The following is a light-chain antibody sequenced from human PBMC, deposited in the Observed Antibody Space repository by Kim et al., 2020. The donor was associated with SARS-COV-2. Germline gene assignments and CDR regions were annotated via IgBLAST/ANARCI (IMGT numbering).Light chain of an antibody. V-gene: IGKV3-20*01. CDR3: QLYGGSPT. Sequence: EVVLTQSPGTLSLSPGERATLSCRASQSVSSSYLAWYQQRPGQAPRLLIYGASTRATGIPDRLSGSGSGSGTDFTLTISRLEPEDFAVYYCQLYGGSPTFGQGTKVDIK. CDR2: GAS. CDR1: QSVSSSY. J-gene: IGKJ1*01.